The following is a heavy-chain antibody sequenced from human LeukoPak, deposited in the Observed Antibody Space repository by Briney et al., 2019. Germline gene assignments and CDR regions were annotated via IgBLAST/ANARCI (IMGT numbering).Heavy chain of an antibody. CDR2: VNHGGST. Sequence: KTSDTLSLTCAVDGGSFSDYSWSWIRQPPGKGLEWIGDVNHGGSTNYNPSLKSRITISVDTSKNQFSLRLSSVTAADTGVYYCARIGMDYYFYMDVWGKGTTVNV. J-gene: IGHJ6*03. CDR1: GGSFSDYS. D-gene: IGHD1-14*01. V-gene: IGHV4-34*01. CDR3: ARIGMDYYFYMDV.